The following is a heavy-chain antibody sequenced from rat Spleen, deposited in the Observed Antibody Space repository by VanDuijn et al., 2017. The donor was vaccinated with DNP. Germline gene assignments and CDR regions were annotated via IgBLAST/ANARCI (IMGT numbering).Heavy chain of an antibody. J-gene: IGHJ2*01. CDR2: ITNSGDGT. CDR1: GFTFSNYG. Sequence: EVQLVESGGGLVQPGRSLKLSCAASGFTFSNYGMAWVRQTPTKGLEWVASITNSGDGTYYSDSVKGRFSISRDNAKSTLYLQVNSLRSEDTATYYCARHTLGINPYFDYWGQGVMVTVSS. D-gene: IGHD1-9*01. CDR3: ARHTLGINPYFDY. V-gene: IGHV5S13*01.